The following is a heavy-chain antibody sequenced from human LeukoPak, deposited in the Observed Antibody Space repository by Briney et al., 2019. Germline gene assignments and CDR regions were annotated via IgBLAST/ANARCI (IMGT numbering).Heavy chain of an antibody. V-gene: IGHV4-39*01. CDR3: ARSVLSVWGSYRYFDY. D-gene: IGHD3-16*02. J-gene: IGHJ4*02. CDR1: GGSISSSSYY. Sequence: SETLSLTCTVPGGSISSSSYYWGWIRQPPGKWLEWMGSIYYSGSTYYNPSLKSRVTISVDTSKNQFSLKLSSVTAADTAVYYCARSVLSVWGSYRYFDYWGQGTLVTVSS. CDR2: IYYSGST.